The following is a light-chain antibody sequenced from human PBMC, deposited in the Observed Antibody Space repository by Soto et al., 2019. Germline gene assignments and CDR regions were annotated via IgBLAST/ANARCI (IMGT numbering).Light chain of an antibody. V-gene: IGLV1-51*01. CDR2: DNN. CDR1: DSNTGSNF. J-gene: IGLJ1*01. CDR3: GTWDRSLNIYV. Sequence: QSVLTQPPSVSASSGQTVSISCSGSDSNTGSNFVSWYQQLPGMAPKLLIYDNNSRPSGIPDRFSGSKSGTSATLDISGLQTGDEADYYCGTWDRSLNIYVFGTGTKLTVL.